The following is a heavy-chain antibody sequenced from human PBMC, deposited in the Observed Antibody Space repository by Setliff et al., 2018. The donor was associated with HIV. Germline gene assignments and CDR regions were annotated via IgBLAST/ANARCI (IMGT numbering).Heavy chain of an antibody. D-gene: IGHD3-3*01. CDR3: ARYNFRRGYWDYFDY. Sequence: SGPTLVNPTQTLTLTCTFSGFSLSTSGMCVSWIRQPPGKALEWLAHIFPNDEKSYSASLKSRVTISEDTSKSQVVLTMTNMDPLDTATYFCARYNFRRGYWDYFDYWGQGTQVTVPQ. CDR1: GFSLSTSGMC. J-gene: IGHJ4*02. CDR2: IFPNDEK. V-gene: IGHV2-26*01.